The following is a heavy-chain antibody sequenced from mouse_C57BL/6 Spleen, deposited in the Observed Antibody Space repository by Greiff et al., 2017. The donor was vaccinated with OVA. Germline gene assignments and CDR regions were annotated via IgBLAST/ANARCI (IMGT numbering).Heavy chain of an antibody. Sequence: DVKLVESGGGLVKPGGSLKLSCAASGFTFSSYAMSWVRQTPEKRLEWVATISDGGSYTYYPDNVKGRFTISRDNAKNNLYLQMSHLKSEDTAMYYCARDEIYYDYGRYFDYWGQGTTLTVSS. CDR1: GFTFSSYA. D-gene: IGHD2-4*01. CDR2: ISDGGSYT. J-gene: IGHJ2*01. CDR3: ARDEIYYDYGRYFDY. V-gene: IGHV5-4*01.